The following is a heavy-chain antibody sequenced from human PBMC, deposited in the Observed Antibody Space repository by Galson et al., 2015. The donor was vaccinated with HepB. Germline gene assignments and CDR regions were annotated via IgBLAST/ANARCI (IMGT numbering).Heavy chain of an antibody. Sequence: SLRLSCAASGFSFTSYAMSWVRQAPRKGLEWVSSLSSGGGNTYYADSVKGRFTISRDSSENTLYLQMNSLRAEDTALYYCAKEVSLGAAAGRWEFYYGMDVWGQGTTVTVSS. D-gene: IGHD1-26*01. CDR3: AKEVSLGAAAGRWEFYYGMDV. J-gene: IGHJ6*02. V-gene: IGHV3-23*01. CDR1: GFSFTSYA. CDR2: LSSGGGNT.